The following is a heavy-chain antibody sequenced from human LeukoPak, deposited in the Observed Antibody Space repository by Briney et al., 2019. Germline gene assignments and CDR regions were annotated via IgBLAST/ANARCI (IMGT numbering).Heavy chain of an antibody. J-gene: IGHJ4*02. CDR2: INHSGST. CDR3: ARGLGYYDSSGSVRY. D-gene: IGHD3-22*01. V-gene: IGHV4-34*01. CDR1: GGSFSGYY. Sequence: SETLSLTCAVYGGSFSGYYWSWIRQPPGKGLEWIGEINHSGSTNYNPSLKSRVTISVDTSKNQFSLKLSSVTAADTAVYYCARGLGYYDSSGSVRYWGQGTLVTVSS.